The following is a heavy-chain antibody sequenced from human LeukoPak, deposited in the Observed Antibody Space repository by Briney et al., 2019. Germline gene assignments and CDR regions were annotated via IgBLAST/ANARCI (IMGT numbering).Heavy chain of an antibody. D-gene: IGHD6-6*01. J-gene: IGHJ4*02. V-gene: IGHV3-53*01. CDR2: IYSGGST. CDR1: GFTVNSHY. CDR3: ARGEPTRPAPFDF. Sequence: GGSLRLSCAASGFTVNSHYMNWVRRTPGKGLEWVSIIYSGGSTNYADSVKGRFTISRDNSKNTLYLQMNSLRAEDTAVYYCARGEPTRPAPFDFWGQGTLVTVS.